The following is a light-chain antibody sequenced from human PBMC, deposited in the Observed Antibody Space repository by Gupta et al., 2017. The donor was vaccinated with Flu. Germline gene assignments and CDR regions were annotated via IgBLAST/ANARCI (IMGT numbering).Light chain of an antibody. CDR2: NDN. V-gene: IGLV1-44*01. J-gene: IGLJ3*02. Sequence: WYQHLPGTAPRLLIYNDNQRPSGVPDRFSGSKSGTSASLAIGGLQSEDEADYYCAAWDDSLTALSADGSLTGLWVLGGGTKLSVL. CDR3: AAWDDSLTALSADGSLTGLWV.